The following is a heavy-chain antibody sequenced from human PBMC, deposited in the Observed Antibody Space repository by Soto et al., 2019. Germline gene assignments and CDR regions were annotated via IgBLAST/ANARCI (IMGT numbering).Heavy chain of an antibody. CDR1: GGTFSSYT. V-gene: IGHV1-69*08. CDR3: ARASWELDDFHI. D-gene: IGHD1-26*01. Sequence: GASVKVSCKASGGTFSSYTISWVRQAPGQGLELMGRIIPITGTTNYAQKFQGRFTITADKSTSTAYMELSSLRSEDTAVYYCARASWELDDFHIWGQGTKVTVS. CDR2: IIPITGTT. J-gene: IGHJ3*02.